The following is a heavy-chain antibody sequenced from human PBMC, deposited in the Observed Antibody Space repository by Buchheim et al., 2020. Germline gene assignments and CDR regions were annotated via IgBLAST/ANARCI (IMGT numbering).Heavy chain of an antibody. CDR3: ARTSSFDY. CDR1: GFTLTGYY. V-gene: IGHV1-2*02. J-gene: IGHJ4*02. CDR2: INPDSGGT. Sequence: QVQLVQSGAEVKKPGASVKVSCKASGFTLTGYYMHWVRQAPGQGLEWMGWINPDSGGTNYAQKFQGRVTMTRDTSINTHFMELSSLTSDDSAVYYCARTSSFDYWGQGTL.